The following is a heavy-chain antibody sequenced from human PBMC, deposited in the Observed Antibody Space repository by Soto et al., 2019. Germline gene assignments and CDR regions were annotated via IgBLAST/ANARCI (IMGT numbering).Heavy chain of an antibody. V-gene: IGHV4-59*01. CDR2: IYYSGST. CDR3: ARGRESREVATIYYFDY. CDR1: GGSISAYD. J-gene: IGHJ4*02. D-gene: IGHD5-12*01. Sequence: SETLSLTCTVSGGSISAYDWSWIRQPPGKGLEWIGYIYYSGSTNYNPSLKSRVTISIDTSKSQFSLRLSSVTAADTAIYYCARGRESREVATIYYFDYWGQGTLVTVSS.